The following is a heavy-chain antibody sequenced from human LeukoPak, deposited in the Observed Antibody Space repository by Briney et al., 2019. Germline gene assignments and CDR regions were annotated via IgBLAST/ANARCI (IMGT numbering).Heavy chain of an antibody. CDR2: IYTSGST. D-gene: IGHD3-22*01. Sequence: PSETLSLTCPVSGGSISSYYWSWIRQPAGKGLEWIGRIYTSGSTNYNPSLKSRVTMSVDTSKNQFSLKLSSVTAADTAVYYCARSYYYDSSGYTDDYWGQGTLVTVSS. CDR1: GGSISSYY. J-gene: IGHJ4*02. V-gene: IGHV4-4*07. CDR3: ARSYYYDSSGYTDDY.